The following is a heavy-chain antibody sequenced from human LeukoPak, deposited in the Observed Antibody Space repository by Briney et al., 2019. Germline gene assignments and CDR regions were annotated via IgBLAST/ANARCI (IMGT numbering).Heavy chain of an antibody. CDR2: IYYSGSM. Sequence: SETLSLTCAVSGGSISSRSYYWGWIRQSPGKGLEWIGSIYYSGSMSYNPSLKSRVTISVDTSKNQFSLKLTSVIAADTAIYYCARRKTRGGPIDSWGQGTLVTVSS. V-gene: IGHV4-39*01. D-gene: IGHD3-16*01. J-gene: IGHJ5*01. CDR3: ARRKTRGGPIDS. CDR1: GGSISSRSYY.